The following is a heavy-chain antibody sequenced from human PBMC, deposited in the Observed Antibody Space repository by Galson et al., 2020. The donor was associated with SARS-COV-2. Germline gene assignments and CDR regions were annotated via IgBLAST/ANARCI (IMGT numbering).Heavy chain of an antibody. V-gene: IGHV3-23*01. Sequence: GGSLRLSCAASGFTFSSYAMSWVRQAPGKGLEWVSAISGSGGSTYYADSVKGRFTISRDNSKNTLYLQMNSLRAEDTAVYYCARVKSITIFGVVGAFDYWGQGTLVTVSS. CDR1: GFTFSSYA. D-gene: IGHD3-3*01. CDR3: ARVKSITIFGVVGAFDY. CDR2: ISGSGGST. J-gene: IGHJ4*02.